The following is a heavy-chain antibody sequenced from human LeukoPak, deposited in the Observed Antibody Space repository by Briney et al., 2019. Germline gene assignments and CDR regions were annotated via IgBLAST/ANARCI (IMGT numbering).Heavy chain of an antibody. CDR3: AGYSYGPYYYGMDV. D-gene: IGHD5-18*01. CDR1: GGSISSYY. Sequence: SETLSLTCTVSGGSISSYYWSWIRQPPGKGLEWIGYIYYSGSTNYNPSLKSRVTISVDTSKNQFSLKLSSVTAADTAVYYCAGYSYGPYYYGMDVWGQGTTVTVSS. V-gene: IGHV4-59*08. CDR2: IYYSGST. J-gene: IGHJ6*02.